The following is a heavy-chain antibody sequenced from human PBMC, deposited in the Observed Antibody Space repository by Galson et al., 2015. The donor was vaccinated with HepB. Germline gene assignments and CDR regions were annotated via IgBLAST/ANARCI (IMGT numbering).Heavy chain of an antibody. D-gene: IGHD6-6*01. Sequence: QSGAEVKKPGESLRISCKGSGYSFTSYWISWVRQMPGKGLEWMGRIDPSDSYTNYSPSFQGHVTISADKSISTAYLQWSSLKASDTAMYYCARRSSDAKSYYYMDVWGKGTTVTVSS. CDR3: ARRSSDAKSYYYMDV. CDR1: GYSFTSYW. CDR2: IDPSDSYT. J-gene: IGHJ6*03. V-gene: IGHV5-10-1*01.